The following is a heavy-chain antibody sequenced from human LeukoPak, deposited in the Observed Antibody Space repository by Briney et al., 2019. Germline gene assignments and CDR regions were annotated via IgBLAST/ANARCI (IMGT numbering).Heavy chain of an antibody. D-gene: IGHD6-6*01. Sequence: GGSLRLSRAASGFTFSSYWMHWVRQAPGKGLVWVSRINSDGSSTGYADSVKGRFTISRDNANNTLYLQLNSLRAEDTAVYYCARDGTYSSSSFDYWGQGTLVTVSS. CDR2: INSDGSST. CDR3: ARDGTYSSSSFDY. J-gene: IGHJ4*02. CDR1: GFTFSSYW. V-gene: IGHV3-74*01.